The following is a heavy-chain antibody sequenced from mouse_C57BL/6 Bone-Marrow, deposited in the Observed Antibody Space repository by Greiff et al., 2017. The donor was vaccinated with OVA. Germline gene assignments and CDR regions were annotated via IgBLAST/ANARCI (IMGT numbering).Heavy chain of an antibody. CDR3: ARDGPPGFAY. J-gene: IGHJ3*01. CDR1: GYSITSGYY. D-gene: IGHD6-1*01. V-gene: IGHV3-6*01. Sequence: EVKLQESGPGLVKPSQSLSLTCSVTGYSITSGYYWNWIRQFPGNKLEWMGYISYDGSNNYNPSLKNRISITRDTSKNQFFLKLNSVTTEDTATYYCARDGPPGFAYWGQGTLVTVSA. CDR2: ISYDGSN.